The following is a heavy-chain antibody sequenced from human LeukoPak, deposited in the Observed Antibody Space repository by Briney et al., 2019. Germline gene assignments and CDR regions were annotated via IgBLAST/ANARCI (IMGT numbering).Heavy chain of an antibody. CDR2: ISSSSSYI. Sequence: GGSLRLSCAASGFTFSSYSMNWVGQAPGKGLEWVSSISSSSSYIYYADSVKGRFTVSRDNAKNSLYLQMNSLRAEDTAVYYCARDCSGYSEIYYFDYWGQETLVTVSS. CDR3: ARDCSGYSEIYYFDY. CDR1: GFTFSSYS. D-gene: IGHD5-24*01. J-gene: IGHJ4*02. V-gene: IGHV3-21*01.